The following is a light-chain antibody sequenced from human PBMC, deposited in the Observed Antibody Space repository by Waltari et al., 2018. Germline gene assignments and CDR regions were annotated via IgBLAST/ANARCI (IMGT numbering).Light chain of an antibody. V-gene: IGKV4-1*01. CDR2: WAS. J-gene: IGKJ1*01. CDR3: QQYYTTLRT. CDR1: QSVLNTSNNKNY. Sequence: DIVMTQSPESLAVSLGERATINCKSRQSVLNTSNNKNYLAWYQQKPGQPPKLLIYWASTRESGVPDRFIGSGSGTDFTLTISSLQAEDVAVYYCQQYYTTLRTFGQGTKVEIK.